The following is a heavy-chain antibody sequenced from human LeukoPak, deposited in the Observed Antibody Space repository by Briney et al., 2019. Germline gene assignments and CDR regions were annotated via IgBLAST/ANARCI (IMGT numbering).Heavy chain of an antibody. CDR2: ISGSGGTT. Sequence: GGSLRLSCAASGFTFSSYGMSWVRQAPGKGLEWVSGISGSGGTTYYADSVKGRFTISRDNSKITLYLQMNSLRAEDTAVYYCARVRANRFASFDYWGQGTLVTVSS. CDR1: GFTFSSYG. J-gene: IGHJ4*02. D-gene: IGHD1/OR15-1a*01. V-gene: IGHV3-23*01. CDR3: ARVRANRFASFDY.